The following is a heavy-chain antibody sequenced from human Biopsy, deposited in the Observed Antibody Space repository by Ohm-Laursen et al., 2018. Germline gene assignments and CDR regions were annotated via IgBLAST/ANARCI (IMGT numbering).Heavy chain of an antibody. CDR2: IHCKTGAT. CDR3: ARDPLNGHKHFDY. D-gene: IGHD2-8*01. J-gene: IGHJ4*02. V-gene: IGHV1-2*02. Sequence: ASVKVSCKASSYTFTDYNIHWMRQAPGQGLEWLGYIHCKTGATNYAQKFQGTVTMTRDTSISTAYQALGSLRSADTAIYYCARDPLNGHKHFDYWGQGSLVTVSS. CDR1: SYTFTDYN.